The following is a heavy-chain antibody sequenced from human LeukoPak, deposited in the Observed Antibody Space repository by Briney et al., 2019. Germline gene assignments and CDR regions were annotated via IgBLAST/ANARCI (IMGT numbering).Heavy chain of an antibody. J-gene: IGHJ4*02. Sequence: ASVKASCKASGYTFTSYGISWVRQAPGQGLEWMGWISAYNGNTNYAQKLQGRVTMTTDTSTSTAYMELRSLRSDDTAVYYCATLLGSSGGSCSIDYWGQGTLVTVSS. V-gene: IGHV1-18*01. D-gene: IGHD2-15*01. CDR2: ISAYNGNT. CDR1: GYTFTSYG. CDR3: ATLLGSSGGSCSIDY.